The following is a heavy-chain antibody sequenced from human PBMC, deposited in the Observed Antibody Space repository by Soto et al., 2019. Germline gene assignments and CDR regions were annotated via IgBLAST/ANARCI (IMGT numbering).Heavy chain of an antibody. D-gene: IGHD4-17*01. J-gene: IGHJ2*01. Sequence: EVPLLESGGGLVQPGGSLRLSCAASGFTFSSYAMNWVRQAPGKGLEWVSVISGSGGSTYYADAVKGRFTISRDNSKTTLYLQMNSLRAEDTAVYYCAKRTVGWYFDLWGRGTLVTVSS. CDR3: AKRTVGWYFDL. CDR1: GFTFSSYA. V-gene: IGHV3-23*01. CDR2: ISGSGGST.